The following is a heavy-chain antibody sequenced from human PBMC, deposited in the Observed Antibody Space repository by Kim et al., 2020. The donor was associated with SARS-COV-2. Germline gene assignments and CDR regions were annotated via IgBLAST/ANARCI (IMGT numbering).Heavy chain of an antibody. CDR1: GGTFSSYA. V-gene: IGHV1-69*13. CDR3: ARGALSDDILTGYFHYYYGMDA. Sequence: SVKVSCKASGGTFSSYAISWVRQAPGQGLEWMGGIIPIFGTANYAQKFQGRVTITADESTSTAYMELSSLRSEDTAVYYCARGALSDDILTGYFHYYYGMDAWGQGTTVTVSS. J-gene: IGHJ6*02. D-gene: IGHD3-9*01. CDR2: IIPIFGTA.